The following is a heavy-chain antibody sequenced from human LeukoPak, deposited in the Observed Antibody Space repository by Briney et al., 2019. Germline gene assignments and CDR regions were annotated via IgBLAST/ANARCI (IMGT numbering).Heavy chain of an antibody. Sequence: PPETLSLTCIVSSGAISRGNYFWSWIRQPAGKGLEWIGRIYIGVNPDYNPSLKSRVNVSADTSKNQFSLKLPSVPAADTAVYFCARGPGLHTGESFDYWGQGILVTVSS. V-gene: IGHV4-61*02. D-gene: IGHD2-8*02. CDR1: SGAISRGNYF. J-gene: IGHJ4*02. CDR3: ARGPGLHTGESFDY. CDR2: IYIGVNP.